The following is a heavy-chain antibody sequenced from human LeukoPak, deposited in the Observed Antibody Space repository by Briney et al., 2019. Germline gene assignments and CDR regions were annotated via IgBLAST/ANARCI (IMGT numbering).Heavy chain of an antibody. D-gene: IGHD4-11*01. CDR1: RFTFHDYA. Sequence: GGSLRLSCAASRFTFHDYAMHWVRQVPGKGLEWVSLISGHGDSTYYADSVKGRFTISRDNSKNSLYLQMNSLRTEDTALYYCAKEGYGNYDYWGQGTLVTVSS. V-gene: IGHV3-43*02. CDR2: ISGHGDST. J-gene: IGHJ4*02. CDR3: AKEGYGNYDY.